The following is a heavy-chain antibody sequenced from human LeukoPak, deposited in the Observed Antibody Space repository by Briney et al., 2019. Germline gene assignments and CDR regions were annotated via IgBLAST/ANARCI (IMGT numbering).Heavy chain of an antibody. CDR3: GTSLASGGSGSYLPILDV. CDR2: IIPIFGTA. V-gene: IGHV1-69*05. J-gene: IGHJ6*04. Sequence: SVKVSCKASGGTFSSYAISWVRQAPGQGLEWMGGIIPIFGTANYAQKLQGRVTMTTDTSTSTAYMELRSLRSDDTAVYYCGTSLASGGSGSYLPILDVWGKGTTVTISS. D-gene: IGHD3-10*01. CDR1: GGTFSSYA.